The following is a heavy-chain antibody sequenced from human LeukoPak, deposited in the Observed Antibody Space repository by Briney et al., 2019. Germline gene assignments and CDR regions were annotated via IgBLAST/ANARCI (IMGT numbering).Heavy chain of an antibody. CDR2: IYYSGST. D-gene: IGHD5-18*01. V-gene: IGHV4-39*01. Sequence: PSKTLSLTCTVSGGSISSSSYYWGWIRQPPGKGLEWIGSIYYSGSTYYNPSLKSRVTISVDTSKNQFSLKLSSVTAADTAVYYCARTGYSYGNSFDYWGQGTLVTVSS. CDR3: ARTGYSYGNSFDY. CDR1: GGSISSSSYY. J-gene: IGHJ4*02.